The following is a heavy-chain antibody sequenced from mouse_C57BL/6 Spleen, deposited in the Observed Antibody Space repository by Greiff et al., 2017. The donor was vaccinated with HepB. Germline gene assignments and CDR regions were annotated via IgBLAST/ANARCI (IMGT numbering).Heavy chain of an antibody. D-gene: IGHD1-1*02. J-gene: IGHJ3*01. Sequence: VQLQQPGAELVMPGASVKLSCKASGYTFTSYWMHWVKQRPGQGLEWIGEIDPSDSYTNYNQKFKGKSTLTVDKSSSTAYMQLSSLTSEDSAVYDCARGGGGSAWFAYWGQGTLVTVSA. V-gene: IGHV1-69*01. CDR2: IDPSDSYT. CDR3: ARGGGGSAWFAY. CDR1: GYTFTSYW.